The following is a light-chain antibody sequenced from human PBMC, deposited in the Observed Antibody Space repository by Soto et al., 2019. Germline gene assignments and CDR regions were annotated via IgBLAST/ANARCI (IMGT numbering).Light chain of an antibody. CDR1: QDISNY. J-gene: IGKJ1*01. V-gene: IGKV1-39*01. CDR3: QQTYSNLWT. CDR2: AAS. Sequence: DLQMTQSPSSLSASVGDRVTITCQASQDISNYLNWYQQKPGKAPKLLIYAASTLHTGVPSRFSGRGSGTDFTLTINNLQREDFADYFCQQTYSNLWTFGQGTKVEIK.